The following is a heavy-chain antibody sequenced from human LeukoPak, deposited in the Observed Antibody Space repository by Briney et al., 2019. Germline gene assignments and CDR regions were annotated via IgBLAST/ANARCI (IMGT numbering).Heavy chain of an antibody. V-gene: IGHV4-59*12. CDR3: ARGTYAYYDSSGYYYY. D-gene: IGHD3-22*01. CDR1: SDSFSDYS. J-gene: IGHJ4*02. CDR2: IYYRGST. Sequence: SETLSLTCTVSSDSFSDYSWSWIRQPPGKGLEWIGFIYYRGSTNYNPSLKSRVTISVDTSKNQFSLKLSSVTAADTAVYYCARGTYAYYDSSGYYYYWGQGTLVTVSS.